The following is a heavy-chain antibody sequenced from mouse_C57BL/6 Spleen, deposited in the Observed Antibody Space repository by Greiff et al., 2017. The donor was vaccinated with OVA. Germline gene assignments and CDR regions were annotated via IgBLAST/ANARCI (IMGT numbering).Heavy chain of an antibody. D-gene: IGHD2-4*01. CDR1: GYTFTSYW. V-gene: IGHV1-64*01. Sequence: QVQLQQPGAELVKPGASVKLSCKASGYTFTSYWMHWVKQRPGQGLEWIGMIHPNSGSTNYNEKFKSKATLTVDKSSSTAYMQLSSLTSEDSAVYYCARGDYDRGYDAMDYWGQGTSVTVSS. CDR2: IHPNSGST. J-gene: IGHJ4*01. CDR3: ARGDYDRGYDAMDY.